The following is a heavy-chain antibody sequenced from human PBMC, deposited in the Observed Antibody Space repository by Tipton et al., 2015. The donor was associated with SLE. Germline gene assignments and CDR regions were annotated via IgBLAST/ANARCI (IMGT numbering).Heavy chain of an antibody. D-gene: IGHD1-26*01. V-gene: IGHV4-61*02. J-gene: IGHJ4*02. Sequence: TLSLTCTVSGGSISSGSYYWSWIRQPAGKGLEWIGRIYTSGSTNYNPSLKSRVTISVDTSKNQFSLKLSSVTAADTAVYYCARRSGSLLDYWGQGTLVTVSS. CDR3: ARRSGSLLDY. CDR1: GGSISSGSYY. CDR2: IYTSGST.